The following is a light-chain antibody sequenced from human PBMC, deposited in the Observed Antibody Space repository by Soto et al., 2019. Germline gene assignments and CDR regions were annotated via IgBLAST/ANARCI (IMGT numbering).Light chain of an antibody. Sequence: VLTQSPYTVSLSPGERDTLTCRASQSASSQYLSWYQQRPGQPPRLLIYSVFIRANGIPDRFSGSGSGSDFTLTISSLQPDDFATYYCQQYNSYSFGQGTKVDIK. J-gene: IGKJ1*01. CDR3: QQYNSYS. CDR2: SVF. V-gene: IGKV3D-7*01. CDR1: QSASSQY.